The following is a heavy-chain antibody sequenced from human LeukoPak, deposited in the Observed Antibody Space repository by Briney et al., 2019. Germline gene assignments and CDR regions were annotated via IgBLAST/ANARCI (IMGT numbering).Heavy chain of an antibody. Sequence: SEPLSLTCTASGGSISSYYWSWIRQPAGKGLEWIGRIYTSGSTNYNPSLKSRVTMSVDTSKNQFSLKLSSVTAADTAVYYCARDPTPMVRGVMYYYGMDVWGQGTTVTVSS. CDR1: GGSISSYY. CDR2: IYTSGST. J-gene: IGHJ6*02. CDR3: ARDPTPMVRGVMYYYGMDV. V-gene: IGHV4-4*07. D-gene: IGHD3-10*01.